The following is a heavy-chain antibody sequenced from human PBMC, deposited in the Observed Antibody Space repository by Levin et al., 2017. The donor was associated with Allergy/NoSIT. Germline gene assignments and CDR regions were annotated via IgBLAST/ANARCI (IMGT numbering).Heavy chain of an antibody. V-gene: IGHV4-34*01. CDR1: GGSFSGYY. Sequence: SQTLSLTCAVYGGSFSGYYWSWIRQPPGKGLEWIGEINHSGSTNYNPSLKSRVTISVDTSENQFSLKLSSVTAADTAVYYCARIRRVVMGDLYYYYGMDGWGQGTTVTVSS. J-gene: IGHJ6*02. CDR2: INHSGST. D-gene: IGHD3-22*01. CDR3: ARIRRVVMGDLYYYYGMDG.